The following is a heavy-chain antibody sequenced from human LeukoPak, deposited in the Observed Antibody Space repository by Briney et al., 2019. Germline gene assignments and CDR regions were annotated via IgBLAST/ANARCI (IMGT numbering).Heavy chain of an antibody. CDR3: ARVGGYSGYDLGPFDY. Sequence: GGSLRLSCAASGFTFSSYAMHWVRQAPDKGLEWVAVISYDGSNKYYADSVKGRFTISRDNSKNTLYLQMNSLRAEDTAVYYCARVGGYSGYDLGPFDYWGQGTLVTVSS. J-gene: IGHJ4*02. V-gene: IGHV3-30*04. CDR1: GFTFSSYA. CDR2: ISYDGSNK. D-gene: IGHD5-12*01.